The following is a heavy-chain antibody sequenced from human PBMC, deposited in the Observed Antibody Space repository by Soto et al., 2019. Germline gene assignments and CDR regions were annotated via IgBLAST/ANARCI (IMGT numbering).Heavy chain of an antibody. D-gene: IGHD6-6*01. J-gene: IGHJ4*02. Sequence: GAPLTIPEEIRGGIVSKYWRGRVHSLPGKGLEWMGIIYPGDSDTRYSPSFQGQVTISADKSITTAYLQWRSLKASDTAIYYCVVYRSSSGRDFDYWGQGTRVTVSS. CDR1: GGIVSKYW. V-gene: IGHV5-51*07. CDR2: IYPGDSDT. CDR3: VVYRSSSGRDFDY.